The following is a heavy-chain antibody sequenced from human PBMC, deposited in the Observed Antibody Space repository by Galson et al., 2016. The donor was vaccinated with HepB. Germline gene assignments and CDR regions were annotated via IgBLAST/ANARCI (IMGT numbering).Heavy chain of an antibody. D-gene: IGHD4-17*01. CDR1: GYTFSNYG. CDR2: ISAYNGNT. J-gene: IGHJ4*02. CDR3: ARGRLFGDYSF. V-gene: IGHV1-18*04. Sequence: SVKVSCKASGYTFSNYGISWVRQAPGQGLEWMGWISAYNGNTNYPPRPQGRVTMTTDTSTSTAYMDLRSLRSDDTAVYYCARGRLFGDYSFWGQGTLITVSS.